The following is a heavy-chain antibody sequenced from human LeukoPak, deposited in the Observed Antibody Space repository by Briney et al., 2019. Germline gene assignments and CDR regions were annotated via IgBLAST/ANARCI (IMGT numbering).Heavy chain of an antibody. CDR1: GFTFSNYG. Sequence: GGSLRLSCAASGFTFSNYGMNWVRQAPGKGLDWVSGIGSSGISTSYADPVKGRFTISRDNSKNTLYLQMNSLRAEDTAIYYCSRGSSGHDYWGQGTLVTVSS. V-gene: IGHV3-23*01. D-gene: IGHD6-25*01. CDR2: IGSSGIST. J-gene: IGHJ4*02. CDR3: SRGSSGHDY.